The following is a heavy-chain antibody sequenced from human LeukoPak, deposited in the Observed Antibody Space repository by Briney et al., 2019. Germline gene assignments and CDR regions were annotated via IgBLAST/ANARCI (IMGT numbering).Heavy chain of an antibody. J-gene: IGHJ4*02. V-gene: IGHV1-46*01. CDR2: INPSGGST. Sequence: ASVKVSCKTSGCTFTSYYMHWVRQAPGQGLEWMGIINPSGGSTSYAQKFQGRVTMTRDMSTSTVYMELSSLRSEDTAVYYCARGSSGWYTPYYFDYWGQGTLVTVSS. D-gene: IGHD6-19*01. CDR1: GCTFTSYY. CDR3: ARGSSGWYTPYYFDY.